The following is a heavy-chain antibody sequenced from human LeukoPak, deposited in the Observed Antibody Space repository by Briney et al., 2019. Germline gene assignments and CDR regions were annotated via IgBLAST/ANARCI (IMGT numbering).Heavy chain of an antibody. Sequence: GGSLRLSHAASVFTLSDYYMSWIRQTPGKGLEAVSYISSSSSYTNYADSVKGRFTISRDNAKNSLYLQMNSLRAEDTAVYYCARDCSGGSCHVDWGQGTLVTVSS. CDR2: ISSSSSYT. CDR1: VFTLSDYY. J-gene: IGHJ4*02. CDR3: ARDCSGGSCHVD. D-gene: IGHD2-15*01. V-gene: IGHV3-11*05.